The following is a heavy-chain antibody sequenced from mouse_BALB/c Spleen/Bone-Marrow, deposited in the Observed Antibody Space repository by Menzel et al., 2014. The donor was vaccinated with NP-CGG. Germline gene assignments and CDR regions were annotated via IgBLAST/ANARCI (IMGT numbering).Heavy chain of an antibody. CDR2: ISSGSSTI. D-gene: IGHD1-1*01. V-gene: IGHV5-17*02. Sequence: DVMLVESGGGLVQPGGSRKLSCAASGFTFSSFGMHWVRQAPEKGLEWVAYISSGSSTIYYADTVKGRFTISRDNPKNTLFLQMTSLRSEDTAMYYCARSGIGXYYGSSSYAMDYWGQGTSVTVSS. J-gene: IGHJ4*01. CDR3: ARSGIGXYYGSSSYAMDY. CDR1: GFTFSSFG.